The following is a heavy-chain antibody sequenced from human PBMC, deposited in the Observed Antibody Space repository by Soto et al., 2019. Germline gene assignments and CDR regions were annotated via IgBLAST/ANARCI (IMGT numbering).Heavy chain of an antibody. V-gene: IGHV1-69*06. D-gene: IGHD2-15*01. CDR3: ARSVVVAVDYYYGMDV. CDR1: GHTFTSYY. Sequence: SVKVSCKASGHTFTSYYMHWVRQAPGQGLEWIGGIIPIFGTANYAQKFQGRVTITADKSTSTAYMELNSLRAEDTAVYYCARSVVVAVDYYYGMDVWGQGTTVTVSS. J-gene: IGHJ6*02. CDR2: IIPIFGTA.